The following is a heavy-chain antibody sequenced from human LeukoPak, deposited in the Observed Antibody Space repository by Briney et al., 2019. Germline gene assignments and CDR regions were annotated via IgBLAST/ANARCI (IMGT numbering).Heavy chain of an antibody. CDR1: DFSISSGHY. CDR3: ARSTFSHASTGGYDY. D-gene: IGHD3-22*01. CDR2: IYHSGST. V-gene: IGHV4-38-2*01. J-gene: IGHJ4*02. Sequence: SETLSLTCVVSDFSISSGHYWGWIRPPPGKGLGWIGTIYHSGSTYYTPSLQSRVTISVDMSKNHFSLRLSRVTVADTAVYFCARSTFSHASTGGYDYWGQGILVTVSS.